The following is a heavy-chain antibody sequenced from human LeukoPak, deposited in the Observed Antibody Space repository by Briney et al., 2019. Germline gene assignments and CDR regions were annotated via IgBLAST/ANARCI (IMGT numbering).Heavy chain of an antibody. Sequence: PSETLSLTCTVSGGSISSYYWSWIRQPPGKGLEWIGYIYYSGSTNYNPSLKSRVTISVDTSKNQFSLKLSSVTAADTAVYYCASEWRGEYMIDGGFDIWGQGTMVTVSS. V-gene: IGHV4-59*01. J-gene: IGHJ3*02. CDR2: IYYSGST. D-gene: IGHD2/OR15-2a*01. CDR1: GGSISSYY. CDR3: ASEWRGEYMIDGGFDI.